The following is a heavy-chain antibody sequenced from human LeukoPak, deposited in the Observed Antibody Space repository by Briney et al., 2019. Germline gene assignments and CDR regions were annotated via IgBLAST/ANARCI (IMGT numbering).Heavy chain of an antibody. CDR1: GGSISSYY. V-gene: IGHV4-4*07. D-gene: IGHD3-22*01. CDR3: ARARDYYDSSGYWVWFNP. Sequence: PSETLSLTCTVSGGSISSYYWSWIRQPAGKGLEWLGRIYTSGSTNYNPSLKSRVTMSVDTSKNQFSLKLSSVTAADTAVYYCARARDYYDSSGYWVWFNPWGQGTLVTVSS. J-gene: IGHJ5*02. CDR2: IYTSGST.